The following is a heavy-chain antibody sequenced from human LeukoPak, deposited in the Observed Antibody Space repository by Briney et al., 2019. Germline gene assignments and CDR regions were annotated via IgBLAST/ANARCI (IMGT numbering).Heavy chain of an antibody. CDR2: INPNSGGT. V-gene: IGHV1-2*02. CDR3: ARDLDYGGNSGAFDI. Sequence: ASVKVSCKASGYTFTGYHMHWVRQAPGQGLEWMGWINPNSGGTNYAQKFQGRVTMTRDTSISTAYMELSRLRSDDTAVYYCARDLDYGGNSGAFDIWGQGTMVTVSS. D-gene: IGHD4-23*01. J-gene: IGHJ3*02. CDR1: GYTFTGYH.